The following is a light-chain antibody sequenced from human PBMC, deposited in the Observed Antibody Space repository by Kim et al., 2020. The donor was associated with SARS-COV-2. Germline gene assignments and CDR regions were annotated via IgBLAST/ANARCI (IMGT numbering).Light chain of an antibody. J-gene: IGLJ1*01. V-gene: IGLV1-40*01. CDR2: DNT. CDR3: QSYDSSLSGYV. CDR1: SSNSVADFD. Sequence: QRVPSPDTGSSSNSVADFDVHWYQKLPGTAPKLLIFDNTNRPSGVPDRFSGSKSGTSASLAITGLQAEDEADYYCQSYDSSLSGYVFGTGTKVTVL.